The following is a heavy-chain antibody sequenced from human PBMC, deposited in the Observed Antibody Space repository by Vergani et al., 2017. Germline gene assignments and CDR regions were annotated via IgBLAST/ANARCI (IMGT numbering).Heavy chain of an antibody. Sequence: QVQLVQTGAEVKKPGSSVKVSCKASGGTFSSYAISWVRQAPGQGLEWMGGIIPIFGTANYAQKFQGRVTITADESTSTAYMELSSLRSEDTAVYYCARGYYDSSGYHPYYYYYMDVWGKWTTVTVSS. V-gene: IGHV1-69*01. D-gene: IGHD3-22*01. CDR2: IIPIFGTA. J-gene: IGHJ6*03. CDR3: ARGYYDSSGYHPYYYYYMDV. CDR1: GGTFSSYA.